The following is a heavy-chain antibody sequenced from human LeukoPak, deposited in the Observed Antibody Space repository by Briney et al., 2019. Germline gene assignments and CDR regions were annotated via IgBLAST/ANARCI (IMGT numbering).Heavy chain of an antibody. Sequence: PSETLSLTCTVSGGSIISYYRSWVRQPPGKGLGWIGYIYYSGSTNYNPSLKSRVTISVDTSKNQFSLKLSSVTAADTAVYYCARGEIQLWLDYWGQGALVTVSS. V-gene: IGHV4-59*01. J-gene: IGHJ4*02. D-gene: IGHD5-18*01. CDR2: IYYSGST. CDR3: ARGEIQLWLDY. CDR1: GGSIISYY.